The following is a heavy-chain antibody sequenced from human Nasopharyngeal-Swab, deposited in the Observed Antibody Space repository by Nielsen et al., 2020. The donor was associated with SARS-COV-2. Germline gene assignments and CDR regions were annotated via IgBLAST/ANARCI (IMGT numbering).Heavy chain of an antibody. V-gene: IGHV3-23*01. D-gene: IGHD3-3*01. Sequence: GGSLRLSCAASGFTFSSYAMSWVRQAPGKGLEWVSIISGSGDTTYYADSVNDRFTISRDNSKNTLYLQMNSLRAEDTAVYYCARDGLDYDFWSAYFMDVWGQGTTVTVSS. CDR3: ARDGLDYDFWSAYFMDV. J-gene: IGHJ6*02. CDR2: ISGSGDTT. CDR1: GFTFSSYA.